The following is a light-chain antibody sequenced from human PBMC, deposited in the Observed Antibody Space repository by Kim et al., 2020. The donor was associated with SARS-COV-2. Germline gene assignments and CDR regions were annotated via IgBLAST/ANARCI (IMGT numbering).Light chain of an antibody. J-gene: IGLJ2*01. V-gene: IGLV1-40*01. Sequence: VTISCSGTTSNNGAGYGVDWYQQLPGPAPQLLTYANTNRPSGVPDRFSGSKSGTSASLAITGLQAEDEAYYHCQAYDTSLSGHVLFGGGTQLTVL. CDR2: ANT. CDR1: TSNNGAGYG. CDR3: QAYDTSLSGHVL.